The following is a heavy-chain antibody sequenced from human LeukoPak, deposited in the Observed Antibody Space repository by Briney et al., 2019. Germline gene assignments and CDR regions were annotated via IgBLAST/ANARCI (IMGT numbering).Heavy chain of an antibody. J-gene: IGHJ4*02. CDR2: INPNSGGT. D-gene: IGHD3-10*01. CDR3: ARFVYGSGSLSQ. Sequence: GASVKVSCKASGYTFTSYGISWVRQAPGQGLEWMGWINPNSGGTNYAQKFQGRVTMTRDTSISTAYMELSRLRSDDTAVYYCARFVYGSGSLSQWGQGTLVTVSS. CDR1: GYTFTSYG. V-gene: IGHV1-2*02.